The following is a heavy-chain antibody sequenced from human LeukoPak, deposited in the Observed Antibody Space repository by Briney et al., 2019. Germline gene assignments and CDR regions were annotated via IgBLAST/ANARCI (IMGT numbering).Heavy chain of an antibody. Sequence: ASVKVSCKASGYTFTSYYMHWVRQAPGQGLEWMGIINPSGGSTTYAQKFQGRVTMTTDTSTSTAYMELRSLRSDDTAVYYCARDRGGIVVVVAVYDAFDIWGQGTMVTVSS. CDR3: ARDRGGIVVVVAVYDAFDI. V-gene: IGHV1-46*01. D-gene: IGHD2-15*01. J-gene: IGHJ3*02. CDR2: INPSGGST. CDR1: GYTFTSYY.